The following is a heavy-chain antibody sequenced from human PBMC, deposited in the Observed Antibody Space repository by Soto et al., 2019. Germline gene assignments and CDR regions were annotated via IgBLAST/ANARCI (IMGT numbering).Heavy chain of an antibody. Sequence: SETLSITCAVYGGSFSGYSWTWIRQPPGTGLEWIGEINHTGSTNYNPSLKSRVTISVDTSKNQFSLKLTSVTAAVTAVYYCARDKITDLFYYWAQGTLVTVSA. CDR2: INHTGST. CDR3: ARDKITDLFYY. V-gene: IGHV4-34*01. CDR1: GGSFSGYS. D-gene: IGHD3-10*01. J-gene: IGHJ4*02.